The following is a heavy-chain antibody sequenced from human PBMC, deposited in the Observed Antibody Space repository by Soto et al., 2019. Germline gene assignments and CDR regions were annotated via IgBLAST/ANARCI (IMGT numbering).Heavy chain of an antibody. CDR3: SRDPRLADY. Sequence: QVQLVESGGGLVKPGGSLRLSCAASGFTFSDHYMTWIRQAPGKGPEWLSYISGGGDIISYADSVKGRFIISRDNAKRSLYLQMNSLTVEDTAVYFCSRDPRLADYWRQGTLVTVSS. CDR2: ISGGGDII. V-gene: IGHV3-11*01. J-gene: IGHJ4*02. D-gene: IGHD6-25*01. CDR1: GFTFSDHY.